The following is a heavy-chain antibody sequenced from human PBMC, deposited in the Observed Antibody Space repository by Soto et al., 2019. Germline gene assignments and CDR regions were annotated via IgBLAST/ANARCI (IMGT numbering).Heavy chain of an antibody. J-gene: IGHJ4*02. CDR3: ARAPMGSYGLY. CDR1: GGSISSGDYY. D-gene: IGHD5-18*01. CDR2: IYYSGST. V-gene: IGHV4-30-4*01. Sequence: PSETLSLTCTVSGGSISSGDYYWSWIRQPPGKGLEWIGYIYYSGSTYYNPSLKSRVTISVDTSKNQFSLKLSSVTAADTAVYYCARAPMGSYGLYWGQGTLVTVSS.